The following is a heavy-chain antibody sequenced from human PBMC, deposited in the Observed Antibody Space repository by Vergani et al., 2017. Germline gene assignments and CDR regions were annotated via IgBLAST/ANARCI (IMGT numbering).Heavy chain of an antibody. CDR2: VRNKEDGGTP. J-gene: IGHJ4*01. V-gene: IGHV3-49*04. Sequence: EVQLLESGGNLVQPGGSLRLSCAASGFTFTNFAMTWVRQAPGKGLEWVGFVRNKEDGGTPEHAASVKGRFTISRDDSKAIAYLQMNSLKTEDTAVYYCTTGFPGSSWSTYWGQGTLVTVSS. CDR1: GFTFTNFA. CDR3: TTGFPGSSWSTY. D-gene: IGHD6-13*01.